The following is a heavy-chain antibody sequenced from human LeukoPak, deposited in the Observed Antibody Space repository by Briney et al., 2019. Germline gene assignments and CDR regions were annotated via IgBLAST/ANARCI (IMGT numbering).Heavy chain of an antibody. CDR3: ARFPRGSGWYIIGIDY. D-gene: IGHD6-13*01. Sequence: PSETLSLTCAVYGGSFSGYYWSWIRQPPGKGLEWIGEINHSGSTNYNPSLKSRVTISVDTSKNQFSLKLSSVTAADTAVYYCARFPRGSGWYIIGIDYWGQGTLVTVSS. CDR2: INHSGST. J-gene: IGHJ4*02. V-gene: IGHV4-34*01. CDR1: GGSFSGYY.